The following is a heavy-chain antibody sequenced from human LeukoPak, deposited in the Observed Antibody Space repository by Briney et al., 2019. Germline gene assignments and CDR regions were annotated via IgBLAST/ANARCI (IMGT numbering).Heavy chain of an antibody. CDR3: AKDNRYCSSTSCSLYFDL. CDR1: GFTFSSYA. Sequence: GGSLRLSCAASGFTFSSYAMSWVRQAPGKGLEWVSAISGSGGSTYYADSVKGRFTISRDNSKNTLYLQMNSLRAEDTAVYYCAKDNRYCSSTSCSLYFDLWGRGTLVTVSS. V-gene: IGHV3-23*01. CDR2: ISGSGGST. D-gene: IGHD2-2*01. J-gene: IGHJ2*01.